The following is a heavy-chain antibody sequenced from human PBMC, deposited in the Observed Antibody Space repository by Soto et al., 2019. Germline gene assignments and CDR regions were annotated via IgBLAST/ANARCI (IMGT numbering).Heavy chain of an antibody. J-gene: IGHJ4*02. CDR3: ARQQWLELPFDS. CDR1: GDSISSSY. CDR2: MYYSGST. Sequence: PSETLSLTCHVSGDSISSSYWSWIRQPPGKGLEWIGYMYYSGSTYYNPSLKSRVTISLDTSRKQFSLKLSTVTAADTAVYYCARQQWLELPFDSWGQGALVTVS. V-gene: IGHV4-59*01. D-gene: IGHD6-19*01.